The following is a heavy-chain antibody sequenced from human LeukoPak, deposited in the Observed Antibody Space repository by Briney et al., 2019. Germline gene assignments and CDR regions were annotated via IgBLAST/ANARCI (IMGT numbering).Heavy chain of an antibody. J-gene: IGHJ6*02. V-gene: IGHV3-30*03. D-gene: IGHD1-26*01. Sequence: PGGSLRLSCVASGFTFSRYGMHWVRQAPGKGLEWVTVISSDGTNQYYADSVKGRFTISRDSFRNTLYLQMNSLRPEDTAVYYCARGAGAEPRGYWYYGMDVWGQGTTVTVSS. CDR1: GFTFSRYG. CDR2: ISSDGTNQ. CDR3: ARGAGAEPRGYWYYGMDV.